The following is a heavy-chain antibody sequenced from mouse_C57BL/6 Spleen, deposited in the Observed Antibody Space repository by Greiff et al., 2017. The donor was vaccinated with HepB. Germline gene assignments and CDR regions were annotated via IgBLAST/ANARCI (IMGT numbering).Heavy chain of an antibody. V-gene: IGHV5-16*01. J-gene: IGHJ1*03. D-gene: IGHD1-1*01. CDR1: GFTFSDYH. CDR3: ARGVVAHWWYFDV. CDR2: INYDGSST. Sequence: EVKVVESEGGLVQPGSSMKLSCTASGFTFSDYHMAWVRQVPEKGLEWVANINYDGSSTYYLDSLKSRFIISRDNAKNILYLQMSSLKSEDTATYYCARGVVAHWWYFDVWGTGTTVTVSS.